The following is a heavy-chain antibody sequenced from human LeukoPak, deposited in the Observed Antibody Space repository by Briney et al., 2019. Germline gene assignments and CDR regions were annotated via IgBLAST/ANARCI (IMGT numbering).Heavy chain of an antibody. CDR3: ARDVGYCSGTSCYGYYHFDY. Sequence: ASVKVSCKASGYTFTSYYMHWVRQAPGQGLEWMGIINPSGGSTSYAQKFQGRVTMTRDTSTSTVYMELSSLRSEDTAVYYCARDVGYCSGTSCYGYYHFDYWGQGTLVTVSS. D-gene: IGHD2-2*01. J-gene: IGHJ4*02. V-gene: IGHV1-46*01. CDR1: GYTFTSYY. CDR2: INPSGGST.